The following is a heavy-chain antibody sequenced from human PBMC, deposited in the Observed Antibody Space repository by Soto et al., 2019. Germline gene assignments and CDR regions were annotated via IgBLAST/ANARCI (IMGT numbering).Heavy chain of an antibody. V-gene: IGHV4-31*03. CDR3: ARRDRSGYSYWLDT. J-gene: IGHJ5*02. CDR1: GGSISDGYY. CDR2: ISYSGGT. D-gene: IGHD3-22*01. Sequence: SETLSLTCTVSGGSISDGYYWSWIRQHPGKGLEWIGSISYSGGTSYNPSLKSRLTISVDRSKSQFSLNLSSVTAADTAVYYCARRDRSGYSYWLDTWGQGTLVTVSS.